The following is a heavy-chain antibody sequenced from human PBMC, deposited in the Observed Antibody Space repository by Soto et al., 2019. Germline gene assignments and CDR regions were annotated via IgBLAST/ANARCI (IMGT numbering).Heavy chain of an antibody. CDR3: AKDMRIAVAAGEEDYMDV. CDR1: GFTFDDYA. CDR2: ISWNSGSI. J-gene: IGHJ6*03. V-gene: IGHV3-9*01. D-gene: IGHD6-19*01. Sequence: GGSLRLSCAASGFTFDDYAMHWVRQAPGKGLEWVSGISWNSGSIGYADSVKGRFTISRDNAKNSLYLQMNSLRAEDTALYYCAKDMRIAVAAGEEDYMDVWGKGTTVTVSS.